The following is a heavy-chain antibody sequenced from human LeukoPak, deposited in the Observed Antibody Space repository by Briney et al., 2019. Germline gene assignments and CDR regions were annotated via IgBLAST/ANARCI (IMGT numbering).Heavy chain of an antibody. J-gene: IGHJ6*02. Sequence: GASVKVSCKASGYTFTTYGINWVRQAPGQGLEWMAWISPYNGNTHYAQSLQGRVTVTTDTSTGTAYMELRSLRSDDTAVYYCARDNTGYNYGMDVWGQGTTVTVSS. CDR3: ARDNTGYNYGMDV. CDR1: GYTFTTYG. CDR2: ISPYNGNT. V-gene: IGHV1-18*01. D-gene: IGHD3-9*01.